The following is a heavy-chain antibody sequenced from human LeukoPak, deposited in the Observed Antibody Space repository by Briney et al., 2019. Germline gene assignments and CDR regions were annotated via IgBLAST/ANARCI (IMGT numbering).Heavy chain of an antibody. V-gene: IGHV3-30-3*01. J-gene: IGHJ4*02. CDR1: GFTFSSYW. Sequence: GGSLRLSCAASGFTFSSYWVHWVRQAPGKGLEWVAVISYDGSNKYYADSVKGRFTISRDNSKSTLYLQMNSLRAEDTAVYYCARPRSKGIMGATTCFDYWGQGTLVTVSS. D-gene: IGHD1-26*01. CDR3: ARPRSKGIMGATTCFDY. CDR2: ISYDGSNK.